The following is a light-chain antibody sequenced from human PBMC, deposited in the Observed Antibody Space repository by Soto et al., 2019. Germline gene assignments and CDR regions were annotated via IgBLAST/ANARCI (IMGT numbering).Light chain of an antibody. J-gene: IGKJ1*01. V-gene: IGKV3-20*01. CDR1: QSISSTY. CDR3: QPYGSSPPWT. Sequence: EIVLTQSPGTLSLSPGERATLSCRASQSISSTYLAWYQQKPGQAPRLLFYGASSRATDIPDRFSGSGSGTDFTLAISRLEPEDFAVYYCQPYGSSPPWTFGQGTKVEIK. CDR2: GAS.